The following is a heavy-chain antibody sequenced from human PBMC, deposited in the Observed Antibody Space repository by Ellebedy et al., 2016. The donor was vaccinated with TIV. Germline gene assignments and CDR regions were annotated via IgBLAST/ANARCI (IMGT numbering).Heavy chain of an antibody. Sequence: AASVKVSCKASGYTFTSYGISWVRQAPGQGLEWMGIIEPSGGTTIYAQKFQGRVTMTRDPSISTAYMELSRLGSDDTAVYYCGRSGYGSGWSFDYWGQGTLVTVSS. CDR1: GYTFTSYG. J-gene: IGHJ4*02. CDR2: IEPSGGTT. CDR3: GRSGYGSGWSFDY. D-gene: IGHD6-19*01. V-gene: IGHV1-2*02.